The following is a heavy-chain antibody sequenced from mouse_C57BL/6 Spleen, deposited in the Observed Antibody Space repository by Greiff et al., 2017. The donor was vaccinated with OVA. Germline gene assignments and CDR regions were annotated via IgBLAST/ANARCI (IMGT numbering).Heavy chain of an antibody. V-gene: IGHV1-80*01. J-gene: IGHJ3*01. D-gene: IGHD3-2*02. CDR3: AIDSSGYACAY. CDR1: GYAFSSYW. Sequence: LEESGAELVKPGASVKISCKASGYAFSSYWMNWVKQRPGQGLEWIGQIYPGDGDTNYNGKFKGKATLTADKSSSTAYMQLNSLTSEDSAVYYGAIDSSGYACAYWGKGTLVTVSA. CDR2: IYPGDGDT.